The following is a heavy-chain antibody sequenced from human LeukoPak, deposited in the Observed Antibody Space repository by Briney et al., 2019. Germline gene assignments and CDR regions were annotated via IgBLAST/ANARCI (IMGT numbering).Heavy chain of an antibody. CDR2: INPSGGST. CDR3: ARDPNTYHFDY. Sequence: ASVKVSCKASGYTFTSYYMHWVRQAPGQGLEWTGIINPSGGSTSYAQKFQGRVTMTRDTSTSTVYMELSSLRSEDTAVYYCARDPNTYHFDYWGQGTLVSVSS. D-gene: IGHD2-2*02. V-gene: IGHV1-46*01. J-gene: IGHJ4*02. CDR1: GYTFTSYY.